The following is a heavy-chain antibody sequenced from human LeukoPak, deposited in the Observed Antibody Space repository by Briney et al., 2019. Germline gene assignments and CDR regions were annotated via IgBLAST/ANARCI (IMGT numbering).Heavy chain of an antibody. CDR1: GGSISSGDYY. CDR2: IYYSGST. Sequence: ASQTLSLTCTVSGGSISSGDYYWSWIRQPPGKGLEWIGYIYYSGSTYYNPSLKSRVTISVDTSKNQFSLKLSSVTAADTAVYYCARVASSSWYYFDYWGPGTLVTVSS. D-gene: IGHD6-13*01. V-gene: IGHV4-30-4*08. J-gene: IGHJ4*02. CDR3: ARVASSSWYYFDY.